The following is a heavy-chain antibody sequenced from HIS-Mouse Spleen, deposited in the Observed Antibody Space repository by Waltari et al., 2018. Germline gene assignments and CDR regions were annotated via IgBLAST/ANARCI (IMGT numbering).Heavy chain of an antibody. CDR3: ARDPGVLRGAAAGNWYFDL. D-gene: IGHD3-3*01. V-gene: IGHV4-39*07. Sequence: QLHLQESGPGLVKPSETLSLTCTVSGCSIISSSYYWGWIRSPPGKGLEWIGSIYFSGSTYYNTSLKSRVTISVDTSKNQFSLKLSSVTAADTAVYYCARDPGVLRGAAAGNWYFDLWGRGTLVTVSS. CDR1: GCSIISSSYY. J-gene: IGHJ2*01. CDR2: IYFSGST.